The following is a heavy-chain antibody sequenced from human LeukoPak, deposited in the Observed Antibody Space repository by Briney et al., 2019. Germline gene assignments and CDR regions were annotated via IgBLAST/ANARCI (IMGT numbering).Heavy chain of an antibody. D-gene: IGHD1-1*01. Sequence: GGSLRLSCASSGFTFNTCGMHWVRQAPGKGLEWVAVIWFDGSNKYYADSVKGRFTISRDNSKNTLYLQMKSLRAEDTAVYYCARAPNSNDEGDYYYYGMDVWGQGTTVTVSS. V-gene: IGHV3-33*01. CDR2: IWFDGSNK. CDR1: GFTFNTCG. J-gene: IGHJ6*02. CDR3: ARAPNSNDEGDYYYYGMDV.